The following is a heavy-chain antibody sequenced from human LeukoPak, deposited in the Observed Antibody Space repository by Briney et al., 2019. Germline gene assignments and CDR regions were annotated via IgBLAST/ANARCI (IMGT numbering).Heavy chain of an antibody. V-gene: IGHV4-34*01. CDR3: ARGRRQQTGVY. CDR2: INHSGST. J-gene: IGHJ4*02. Sequence: SETLSLTCAVYGGPSSGYYWSWIRQPPGKGLEWIGEINHSGSTNYNPSLKSRVTISVDTSKNQFSLKLSSVTAADTAVYYCARGRRQQTGVYWSQGTLVTVSS. CDR1: GGPSSGYY. D-gene: IGHD6-13*01.